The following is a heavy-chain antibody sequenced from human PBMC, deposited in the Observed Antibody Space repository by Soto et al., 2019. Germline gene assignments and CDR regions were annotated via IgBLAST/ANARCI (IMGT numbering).Heavy chain of an antibody. CDR2: ISGAGGNK. Sequence: EVQLLESGGGLVQPGGSLRLSCAASGFAFGAYAMTWVRQAPGKGLEGVSVISGAGGNKYYADSVKGRFTVSRDNSKKMLYLEMNSLRVEDTAIYYCAKDPVPQLLPSWWFDPWGQGTRVTVSS. J-gene: IGHJ5*02. CDR1: GFAFGAYA. V-gene: IGHV3-23*01. CDR3: AKDPVPQLLPSWWFDP. D-gene: IGHD2-2*01.